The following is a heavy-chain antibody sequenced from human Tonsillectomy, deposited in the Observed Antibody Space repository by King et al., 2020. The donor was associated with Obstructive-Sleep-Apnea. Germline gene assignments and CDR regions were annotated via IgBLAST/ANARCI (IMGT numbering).Heavy chain of an antibody. CDR2: IFSIDAK. V-gene: IGHV2-26*01. CDR3: ARTLAPRAVAGMEDGLDV. Sequence: TLKESGPVLVKPTETLTLTCTVSGFSLSNARMGVSWIRQPPGKALEWLAHIFSIDAKSYSTSLKSRLTTSKDTSKSQVGLTMTNMDPVDTATYYCARTLAPRAVAGMEDGLDVWGQGTTVTVSS. J-gene: IGHJ6*02. CDR1: GFSLSNARMG. D-gene: IGHD6-19*01.